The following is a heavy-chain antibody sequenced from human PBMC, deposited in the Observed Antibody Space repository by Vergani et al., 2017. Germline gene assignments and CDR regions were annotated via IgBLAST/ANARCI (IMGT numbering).Heavy chain of an antibody. V-gene: IGHV3-23*01. D-gene: IGHD2-8*01. CDR2: ISGSGGST. J-gene: IGHJ4*02. Sequence: EVQLLESGGGLVQPGGSLRLSCAASGFTFSSYAMSWVRQAPGKGLEWVSAISGSGGSTYYADSVKGRFTISRDNSKNTLYLQMNSLRAEDTAVYNCAKDWGKYCTNGVCPIDYWGQGTLVTVSS. CDR3: AKDWGKYCTNGVCPIDY. CDR1: GFTFSSYA.